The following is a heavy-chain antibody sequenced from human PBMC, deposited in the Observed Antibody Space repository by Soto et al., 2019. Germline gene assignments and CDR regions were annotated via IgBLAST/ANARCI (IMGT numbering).Heavy chain of an antibody. CDR2: IYHSGST. J-gene: IGHJ6*02. Sequence: QLQLQESGSGLVKPSQTLSLTCAVSGGSISSGGYSWSWIRQPPGKGLEWIGYIYHSGSTYYNPSLKNRVPISVDRSKSQFSLKLSSVTAADTAVYYCARRRGFPYYYGMDVWGQGTTVTVSS. V-gene: IGHV4-30-2*01. D-gene: IGHD5-12*01. CDR1: GGSISSGGYS. CDR3: ARRRGFPYYYGMDV.